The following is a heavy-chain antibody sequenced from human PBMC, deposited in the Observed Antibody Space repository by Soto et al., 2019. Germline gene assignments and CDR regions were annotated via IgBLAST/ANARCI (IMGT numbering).Heavy chain of an antibody. CDR3: ARVGSAAASAGLGYYNYPMDV. D-gene: IGHD6-13*01. J-gene: IGHJ6*02. CDR1: GGTFNSYA. CDR2: IIPIFGKV. Sequence: QVQLVQSGAEVKKPGSSVKVSCKASGGTFNSYALSWVRQASGQGLEWMGGIIPIFGKVNFAQNFQGRVTITADESTSTAYMGLSSLGSEDTAVYYCARVGSAAASAGLGYYNYPMDVWGQGTTVIVSS. V-gene: IGHV1-69*01.